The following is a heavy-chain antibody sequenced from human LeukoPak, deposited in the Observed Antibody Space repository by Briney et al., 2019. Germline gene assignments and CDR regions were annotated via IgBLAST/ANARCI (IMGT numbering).Heavy chain of an antibody. Sequence: GGSLSLSCAASGFTFSGYGMHWVRQAPGKGLEWVAFIRYDGSNKYYADSVKGRFTISRDSSKNTLYLQMNSLRPEDTAVYYCAKVHGYYDSSGYFDYWGQGTLVTLSS. CDR1: GFTFSGYG. V-gene: IGHV3-30*02. CDR3: AKVHGYYDSSGYFDY. J-gene: IGHJ4*02. D-gene: IGHD3-22*01. CDR2: IRYDGSNK.